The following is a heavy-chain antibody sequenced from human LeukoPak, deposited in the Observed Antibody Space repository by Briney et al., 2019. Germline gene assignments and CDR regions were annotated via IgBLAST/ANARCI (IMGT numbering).Heavy chain of an antibody. V-gene: IGHV4-59*01. CDR3: ARAKTIFGVVNWFDP. Sequence: SETLSLTCTVSGGSISSYYWSWIRQPPGKGLEWIGSIYYSGSTNYNPSLKSRVTISVDTSKNQFSLKLSSVTAADTAVYYCARAKTIFGVVNWFDPWGQGTLVTVSS. CDR1: GGSISSYY. CDR2: IYYSGST. J-gene: IGHJ5*02. D-gene: IGHD3-3*01.